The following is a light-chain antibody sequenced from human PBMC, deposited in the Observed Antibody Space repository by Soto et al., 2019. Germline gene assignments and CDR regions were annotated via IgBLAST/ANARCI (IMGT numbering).Light chain of an antibody. CDR1: QSISDT. J-gene: IGKJ3*01. Sequence: EIVMTQSPATLSVSPGGRATLSCRASQSISDTLAWYQQKPGQAPRLLIHGASTRATGFPARFSGSGSGTDFTLTISSLQSEDFAVYYCQQHYSVPFTFGPGTKVDI. CDR3: QQHYSVPFT. V-gene: IGKV3-15*01. CDR2: GAS.